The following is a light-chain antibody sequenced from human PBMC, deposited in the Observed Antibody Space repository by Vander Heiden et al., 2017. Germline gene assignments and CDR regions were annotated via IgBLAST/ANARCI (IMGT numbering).Light chain of an antibody. CDR1: QGIALF. CDR3: QQLNHYPVT. CDR2: AAS. V-gene: IGKV1-9*01. Sequence: QSTQSPSYQSESVANRVTINCRASQGIALFLAWYQHKPGKAPKLLIHAASTLQSGVPSRFSGSGVATDFTLTISSLQPEDFATYYCQQLNHYPVTFGGGTKVEIK. J-gene: IGKJ4*01.